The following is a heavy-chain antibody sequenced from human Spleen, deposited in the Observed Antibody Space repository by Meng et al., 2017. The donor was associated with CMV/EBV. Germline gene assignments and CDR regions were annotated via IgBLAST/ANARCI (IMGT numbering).Heavy chain of an antibody. V-gene: IGHV3-53*01. CDR2: IYSGGST. Sequence: GESLKISCAASGFIVSSSYMSWVRQSPGKGLEWVSVIYSGGSTYYADSVKGRFTISRDNSKNTVYLQMNSLRAEDTAVYYCARDMEQLVPYYHYGMDVWGQGTTVTVSS. D-gene: IGHD6-6*01. CDR3: ARDMEQLVPYYHYGMDV. CDR1: GFIVSSSY. J-gene: IGHJ6*02.